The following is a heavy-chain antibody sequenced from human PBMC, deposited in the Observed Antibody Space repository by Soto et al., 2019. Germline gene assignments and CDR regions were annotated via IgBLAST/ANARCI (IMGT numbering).Heavy chain of an antibody. Sequence: ASVKVSCKASGYTFTSYGISWVRQAPGQGLEWMGWISAYNGNTNYAQKLQGRVTMTTDTSTSTAYMELRSLRSDDTAVYYCAREGLLWFGELHYYYGMDVWGQGTTVTVSS. D-gene: IGHD3-10*01. CDR3: AREGLLWFGELHYYYGMDV. V-gene: IGHV1-18*01. CDR2: ISAYNGNT. CDR1: GYTFTSYG. J-gene: IGHJ6*02.